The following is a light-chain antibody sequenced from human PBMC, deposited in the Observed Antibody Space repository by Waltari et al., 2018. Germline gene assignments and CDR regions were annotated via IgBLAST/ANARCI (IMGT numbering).Light chain of an antibody. J-gene: IGKJ1*01. CDR3: QKYVSLPAT. V-gene: IGKV3-20*01. CDR2: DAS. CDR1: QSVGRF. Sequence: EIVLTQSPGTLSLSPGERATLSCRASQSVGRFLAWHQQIPGQAPRLLIYDASSRATGIPDRFSGSGSGTDFSLTISRLEPEDFAVYYCQKYVSLPATFGQGTKVEIK.